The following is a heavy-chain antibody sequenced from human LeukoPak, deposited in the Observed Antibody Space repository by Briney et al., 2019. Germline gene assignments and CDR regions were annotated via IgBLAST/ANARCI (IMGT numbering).Heavy chain of an antibody. V-gene: IGHV3-11*04. CDR1: GFTFSDYY. CDR2: ISSSGSTI. CDR3: ARDWGVVPAAPTVLSDY. J-gene: IGHJ4*02. D-gene: IGHD2-2*01. Sequence: GGSLRLSCAASGFTFSDYYMSWIRLAPGKGLEWVSYISSSGSTIYYADSVKGRFTISRDNAKNSLYLQMNSLRAEDTAVYYCARDWGVVPAAPTVLSDYWGQGTLVTVSS.